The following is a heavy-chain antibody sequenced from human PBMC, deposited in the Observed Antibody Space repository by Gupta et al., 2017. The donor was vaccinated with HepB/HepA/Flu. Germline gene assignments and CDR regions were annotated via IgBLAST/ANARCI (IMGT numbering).Heavy chain of an antibody. CDR2: ISYDGSNK. J-gene: IGHJ5*02. D-gene: IGHD3-3*01. CDR3: ARDRTIFGVGEVDP. Sequence: QVRLVESGGGVVQLGWSPRLSFAASGSTFSSYAMQWVRQAPGKGLEWVAVISYDGSNKYYADSVKGRFTIARDNSKNTLYLQMNSLRGEDTAVYSCARDRTIFGVGEVDPWGQGTLVTVSS. CDR1: GSTFSSYA. V-gene: IGHV3-30-3*01.